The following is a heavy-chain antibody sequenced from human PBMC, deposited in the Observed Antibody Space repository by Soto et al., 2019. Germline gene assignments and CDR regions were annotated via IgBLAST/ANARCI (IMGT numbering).Heavy chain of an antibody. V-gene: IGHV4-34*01. Sequence: SETLSLTCAVYGGSFSGYYWSWIRQPPGKGLEWIGEINHSGSTNYNPSLKSRVTISVDTSKNQFSLKLSSVTAADTAVYYCARGGWIRVFDYWGQGTLVTVSS. J-gene: IGHJ4*02. CDR2: INHSGST. CDR3: ARGGWIRVFDY. CDR1: GGSFSGYY. D-gene: IGHD5-18*01.